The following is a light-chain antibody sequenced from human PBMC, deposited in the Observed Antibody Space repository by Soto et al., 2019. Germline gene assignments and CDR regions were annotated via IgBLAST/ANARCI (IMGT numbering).Light chain of an antibody. CDR2: DAS. V-gene: IGKV3-20*01. J-gene: IGKJ3*01. Sequence: EIVLTQSPGTLSLSPGERATLSCRASQSVSSTYLAWYQQKPGQAPRLLIYDASSRATGIPDRFSGSGSGAYFTLTISRLEPEDFAVYYCQHYGRSPGLFTFGPGTKVEIK. CDR1: QSVSSTY. CDR3: QHYGRSPGLFT.